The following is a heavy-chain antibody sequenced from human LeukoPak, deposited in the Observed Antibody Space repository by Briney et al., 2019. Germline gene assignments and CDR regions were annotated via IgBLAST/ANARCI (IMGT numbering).Heavy chain of an antibody. Sequence: ASVKVSCKASGYTFTGYYMHWVRQAPGQGLEWMGRINPNSGGTNYAQRFQGRVTMTRDTPISTAYMELSRLRSDDTAVYYCARDPVEYGMDVWGQGTTVTVSS. CDR3: ARDPVEYGMDV. CDR2: INPNSGGT. CDR1: GYTFTGYY. V-gene: IGHV1-2*06. J-gene: IGHJ6*02.